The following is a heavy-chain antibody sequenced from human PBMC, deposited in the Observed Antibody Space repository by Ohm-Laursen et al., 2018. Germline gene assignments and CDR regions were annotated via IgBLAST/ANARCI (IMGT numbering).Heavy chain of an antibody. J-gene: IGHJ5*02. D-gene: IGHD3-10*01. CDR1: GGSFSGYY. CDR2: INHSGST. CDR3: ARDYYGSGMGHGGFDP. Sequence: GTLSLTWAVYGGSFSGYYWSWIRQPPGKGLEWIGEINHSGSTNYNPSLKSRVTISVDTSKNQFSLKLSSVTAADTAVYYCARDYYGSGMGHGGFDPWGQGTLVTASS. V-gene: IGHV4-34*01.